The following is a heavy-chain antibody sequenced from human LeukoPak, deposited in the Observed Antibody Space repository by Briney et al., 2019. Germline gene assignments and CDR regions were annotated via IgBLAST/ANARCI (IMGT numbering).Heavy chain of an antibody. J-gene: IGHJ4*02. CDR1: GGTFSSYA. Sequence: SVKVSWKASGGTFSSYAISWVRQAPGQGLEWMGGIIPIFGTANYAQKFQGRVTITADKSTSTAYMELSSLRSEDTAVYYCARETYYYGSGSPSPLDYWGQGTLVTVSS. V-gene: IGHV1-69*06. D-gene: IGHD3-10*01. CDR3: ARETYYYGSGSPSPLDY. CDR2: IIPIFGTA.